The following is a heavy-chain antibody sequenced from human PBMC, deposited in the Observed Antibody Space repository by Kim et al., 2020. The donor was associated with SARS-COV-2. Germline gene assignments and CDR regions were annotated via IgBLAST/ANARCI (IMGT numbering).Heavy chain of an antibody. D-gene: IGHD6-19*01. CDR3: ARQGQGLDY. J-gene: IGHJ4*02. CDR2: DT. V-gene: IGHV5-51*01. Sequence: DTRYSPSFQGQVTIAADKSISTAYLQWSSLKASDTAMYYCARQGQGLDYWGQGTLVTVSS.